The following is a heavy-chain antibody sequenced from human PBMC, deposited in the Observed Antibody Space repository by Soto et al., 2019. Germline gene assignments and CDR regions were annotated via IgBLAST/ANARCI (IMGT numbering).Heavy chain of an antibody. Sequence: QVHLQQWGAGLLKPSETLSLTCAVNGGAFNGYYWTWIRQSPGKGLQWIGEINHSGTVDYNPSLKNRVTFSIDTYEKQFSLTLTSVTAADTAVYYCARAGAALVRGSIGGFDYWGQGTLVTVSS. CDR3: ARAGAALVRGSIGGFDY. V-gene: IGHV4-34*01. CDR2: INHSGTV. CDR1: GGAFNGYY. D-gene: IGHD3-10*01. J-gene: IGHJ4*02.